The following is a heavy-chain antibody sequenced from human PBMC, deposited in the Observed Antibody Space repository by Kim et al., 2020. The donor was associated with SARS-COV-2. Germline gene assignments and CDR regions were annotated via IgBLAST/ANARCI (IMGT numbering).Heavy chain of an antibody. D-gene: IGHD6-19*01. Sequence: SETLSLTCTVSGGSISSSSYYWGWIRQPPGKGLEWIGSIYYSGRTYYNPSLKSRVTISVDTSKNQFSLKLSSVTAADTAVYYCARHSFIAVAYYWGQGTLVTVSS. CDR2: IYYSGRT. J-gene: IGHJ4*02. CDR1: GGSISSSSYY. CDR3: ARHSFIAVAYY. V-gene: IGHV4-39*01.